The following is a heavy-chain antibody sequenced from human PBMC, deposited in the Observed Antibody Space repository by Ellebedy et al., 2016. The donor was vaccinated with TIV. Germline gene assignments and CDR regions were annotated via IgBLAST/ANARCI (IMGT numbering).Heavy chain of an antibody. D-gene: IGHD3-22*01. CDR3: ARGGHYYDSSGYLNMAFDT. CDR2: MNPNSGNT. CDR1: GYTFTSYD. Sequence: ASVKVSCKASGYTFTSYDINWVRQATGQGLEWMGWMNPNSGNTGYAQKFQGRVTMTRNTSITTAYMELSSLRPEDTAVYYCARGGHYYDSSGYLNMAFDTWGQGTMVTVSS. V-gene: IGHV1-8*01. J-gene: IGHJ3*02.